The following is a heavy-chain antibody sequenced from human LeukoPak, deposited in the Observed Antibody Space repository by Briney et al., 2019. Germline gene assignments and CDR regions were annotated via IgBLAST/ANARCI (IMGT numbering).Heavy chain of an antibody. Sequence: ASVKVSCKASGYTFSNYGISWVRQAPGQGLEWMGWISAYNGNTNYAQKLQGRVTMTTDTSTSTAYMELRSLRSDDTAVYYCARTGAPLYYYYYYYMDVWGKGTTVTVSS. V-gene: IGHV1-18*01. D-gene: IGHD1-26*01. J-gene: IGHJ6*03. CDR2: ISAYNGNT. CDR3: ARTGAPLYYYYYYYMDV. CDR1: GYTFSNYG.